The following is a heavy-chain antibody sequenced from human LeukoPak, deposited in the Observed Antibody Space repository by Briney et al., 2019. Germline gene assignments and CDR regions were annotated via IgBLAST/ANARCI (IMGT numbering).Heavy chain of an antibody. CDR1: GFTFSSYA. D-gene: IGHD5-12*01. CDR2: ISGSGGST. V-gene: IGHV3-23*01. Sequence: PGGSLRLSCAASGFTFSSYAMSWVRQAPGKGLEWVSAISGSGGSTYYADSVKGRFTISRDNSKNTLYLQMNSLRAEDTAVYYCAKRAPHYGGYVGYYFDYWGQGTLVTVSS. CDR3: AKRAPHYGGYVGYYFDY. J-gene: IGHJ4*02.